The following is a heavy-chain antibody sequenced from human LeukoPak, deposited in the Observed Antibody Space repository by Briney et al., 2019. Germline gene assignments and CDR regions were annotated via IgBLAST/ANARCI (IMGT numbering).Heavy chain of an antibody. J-gene: IGHJ1*01. CDR1: GYTFTGYY. V-gene: IGHV1-2*02. D-gene: IGHD5-24*01. CDR3: ARDSMATRDFQH. CDR2: INPNSGGT. Sequence: ASVKVSCKASGYTFTGYYMHWVRQAPGQGLEGMGWINPNSGGTNYAQKFQGRVTMTRDTSISTAYMELSRLRSDDTAVYYCARDSMATRDFQHWGQGTLVTVSS.